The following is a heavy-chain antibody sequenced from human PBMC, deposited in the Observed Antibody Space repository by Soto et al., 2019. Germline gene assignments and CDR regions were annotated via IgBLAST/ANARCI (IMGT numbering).Heavy chain of an antibody. CDR1: GGSFSGYY. CDR2: INHSGNT. J-gene: IGHJ6*02. CDR3: ARTGGMDV. V-gene: IGHV4-34*01. Sequence: QVQLQQWGAGLLKPSETLSLTCAVYGGSFSGYYWSWLRQPPGKGPEWIGEINHSGNTKYTPSLESRVTISVDTSKNQFSLKPNSVGAADTAVYYCARTGGMDVWSQGAPVTVSS.